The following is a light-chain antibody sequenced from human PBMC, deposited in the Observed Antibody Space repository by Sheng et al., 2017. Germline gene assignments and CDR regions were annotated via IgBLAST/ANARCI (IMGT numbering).Light chain of an antibody. CDR1: QSVWNT. V-gene: IGKV3-11*01. Sequence: EIVLTQSPATLSLSPGERATLSCRASQSVWNTLAWYQQKPGQAPRLLIYNTSNRATGIPARFSGSGSGTDFTLTISSLEPEDFAVYYCQQRSNWPPAFGPGTKVDIK. CDR3: QQRSNWPPA. J-gene: IGKJ3*01. CDR2: NTS.